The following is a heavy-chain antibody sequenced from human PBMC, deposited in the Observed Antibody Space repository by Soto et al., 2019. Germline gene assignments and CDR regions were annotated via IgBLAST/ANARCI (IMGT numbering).Heavy chain of an antibody. Sequence: QVQLHESGPGLVKPSETLSLTCTVSDGSNSSNPWTLIRQPPRKGLEWIGYIFSSGSTNYQPSLRGRVTISLDASKKHFSLNLRSVSAADTAVYYCARGAIVAVPGIPYYYRYYMDVWGKGNTVTVSS. CDR1: DGSNSSNP. J-gene: IGHJ6*03. CDR3: ARGAIVAVPGIPYYYRYYMDV. D-gene: IGHD2-2*01. V-gene: IGHV4-59*01. CDR2: IFSSGST.